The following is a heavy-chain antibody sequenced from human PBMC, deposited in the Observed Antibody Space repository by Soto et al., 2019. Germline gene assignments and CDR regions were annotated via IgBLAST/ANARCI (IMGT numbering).Heavy chain of an antibody. D-gene: IGHD3-9*01. V-gene: IGHV1-69*02. CDR2: IIPILGIA. CDR3: ASSYELRYFDWSQTLDY. CDR1: GGTFSSYT. Sequence: SVKVSCKASGGTFSSYTISWVRQAPGQGLEWMGRIIPILGIANYAQKFQGRVTITADKSTSTAYMELSSLRSEDTAVYYCASSYELRYFDWSQTLDYWGQGTLVTVSS. J-gene: IGHJ4*02.